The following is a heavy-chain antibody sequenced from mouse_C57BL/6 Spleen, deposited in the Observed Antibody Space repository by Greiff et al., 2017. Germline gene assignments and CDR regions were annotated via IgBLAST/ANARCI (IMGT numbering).Heavy chain of an antibody. V-gene: IGHV1-81*01. Sequence: QVQLKQSGAELARPGASVKLSCKASGYTFTSYGISWVKQSTGQGLEWIGEIYPRSGNTYYNEQFKGKATLTADKSSSTAYMELRGLTSEYSAVYFCSRDDYGRSYEGDYAMDYWGQGTSVTVSS. CDR3: SRDDYGRSYEGDYAMDY. D-gene: IGHD1-1*01. CDR1: GYTFTSYG. J-gene: IGHJ4*01. CDR2: IYPRSGNT.